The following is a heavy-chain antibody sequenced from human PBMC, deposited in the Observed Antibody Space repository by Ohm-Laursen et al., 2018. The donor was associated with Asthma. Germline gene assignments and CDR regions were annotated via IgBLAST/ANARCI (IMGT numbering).Heavy chain of an antibody. CDR1: GFTFSSYA. CDR2: ISGSGGST. CDR3: GGSGSSLLPFDY. D-gene: IGHD1-26*01. V-gene: IGHV3-23*01. Sequence: SLRLSCSASGFTFSSYAMSWVRQAPGKGLEWVSAISGSGGSTYYADSVKGRFTISRDNSKNTLYLQMNSLRAEDTAVYYCGGSGSSLLPFDYWGQGALVTVSS. J-gene: IGHJ4*02.